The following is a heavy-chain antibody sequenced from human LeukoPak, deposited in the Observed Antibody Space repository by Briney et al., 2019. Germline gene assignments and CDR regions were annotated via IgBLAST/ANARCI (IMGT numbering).Heavy chain of an antibody. CDR1: GFMFTDYY. CDR2: ISGEGTTL. V-gene: IGHV3-11*01. J-gene: IGHJ4*02. CDR3: ATDSRTRWGHSFDH. D-gene: IGHD2-21*02. Sequence: GGSLRLSCAASGFMFTDYYMSWIRQTPGKGLEWLSYISGEGTTLYSAESVQGRFIISRDNAKNSLYLQMNSLRVDDTAIYYCATDSRTRWGHSFDHWGQGALVTVSS.